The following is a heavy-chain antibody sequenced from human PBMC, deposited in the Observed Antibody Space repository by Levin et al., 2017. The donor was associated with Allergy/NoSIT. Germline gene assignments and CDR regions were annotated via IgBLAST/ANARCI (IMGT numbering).Heavy chain of an antibody. J-gene: IGHJ4*02. D-gene: IGHD3-3*01. CDR3: ARQLGNFWSGYNYFDY. V-gene: IGHV3-48*03. CDR2: ISSSGSTI. CDR1: GFTFSSYE. Sequence: GGSLRLSCAASGFTFSSYEMNWVRQAPGKGLEWVSYISSSGSTIYYADSVKGRFTIFIDNAKNSLYLQMNSLRAEDTAVYYCARQLGNFWSGYNYFDYWGQGTLVTVSS.